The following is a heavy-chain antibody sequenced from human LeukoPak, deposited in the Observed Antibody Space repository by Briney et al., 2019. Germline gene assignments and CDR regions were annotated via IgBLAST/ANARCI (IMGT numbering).Heavy chain of an antibody. D-gene: IGHD3-10*01. Sequence: ASVKVSCKASGYTFTGYYIHWVRQAPGQGLEWMGWINPNSGGTNYAQKFQGRVTMTRDTSISTAYMELSRLRSDDTAVYYCARDQGDPGTIADYYYYYYMDVWGKGTTVTVSS. CDR1: GYTFTGYY. J-gene: IGHJ6*03. CDR3: ARDQGDPGTIADYYYYYYMDV. CDR2: INPNSGGT. V-gene: IGHV1-2*02.